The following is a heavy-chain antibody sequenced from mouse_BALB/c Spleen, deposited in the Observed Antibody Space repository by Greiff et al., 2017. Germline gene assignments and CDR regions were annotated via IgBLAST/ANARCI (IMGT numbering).Heavy chain of an antibody. CDR1: GYTFTSYW. J-gene: IGHJ4*01. V-gene: IGHV1S81*02. Sequence: QVQLKESGAELVKPGASVKLSCKASGYTFTSYWMHWVKQRPGQGLEWIGEINPSNGRTNYNEKFKSKATLTVDKSSSTAYMQLSSLTSEDSAVYYCAKGDGLYAMDYWGQGTSVTVSS. CDR3: AKGDGLYAMDY. CDR2: INPSNGRT. D-gene: IGHD2-3*01.